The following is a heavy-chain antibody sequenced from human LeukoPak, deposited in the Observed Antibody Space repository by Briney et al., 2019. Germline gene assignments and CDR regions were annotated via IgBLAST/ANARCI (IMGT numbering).Heavy chain of an antibody. CDR2: ISWDGGNT. CDR3: ARAKFDSSRYYYRGFDI. CDR1: GFAFGHYT. D-gene: IGHD3-22*01. J-gene: IGHJ3*02. Sequence: GGSLRLSCAASGFAFGHYTMHWVRQAPGKGLEWVSLISWDGGNTYYADSVKGRFTMSRDNAKKSLYLQMNSLRAEDTAVYYCARAKFDSSRYYYRGFDIRGQGTMVTVSS. V-gene: IGHV3-43*01.